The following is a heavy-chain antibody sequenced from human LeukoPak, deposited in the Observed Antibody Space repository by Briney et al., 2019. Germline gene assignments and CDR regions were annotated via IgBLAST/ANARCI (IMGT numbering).Heavy chain of an antibody. Sequence: GGSLRLSCAASGFTFSSYDMHWVRQATGKGLEWVSAIGTAGDTYYPGSVKGRFTISRENAENSLYLQMNSLRAGDTAVYYCARGGVIVGATTLFDYWGQGTLVTVS. D-gene: IGHD1-26*01. CDR1: GFTFSSYD. J-gene: IGHJ4*02. CDR2: IGTAGDT. V-gene: IGHV3-13*01. CDR3: ARGGVIVGATTLFDY.